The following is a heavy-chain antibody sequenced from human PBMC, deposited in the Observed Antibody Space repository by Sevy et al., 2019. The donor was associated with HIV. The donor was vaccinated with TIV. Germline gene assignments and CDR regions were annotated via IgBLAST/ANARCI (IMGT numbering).Heavy chain of an antibody. V-gene: IGHV3-23*01. CDR3: AKGPSGDDFWSGYYMTYYGMDV. D-gene: IGHD3-3*01. Sequence: GGSLRLSCAASGFTFSSYAMSWVRQAPGKGLEWVSAISGSGGSTYYADSVKGRFTISRDNSKNTLYLQMNSLRAEDTAVYYCAKGPSGDDFWSGYYMTYYGMDVRGQGTTVTVSS. J-gene: IGHJ6*02. CDR2: ISGSGGST. CDR1: GFTFSSYA.